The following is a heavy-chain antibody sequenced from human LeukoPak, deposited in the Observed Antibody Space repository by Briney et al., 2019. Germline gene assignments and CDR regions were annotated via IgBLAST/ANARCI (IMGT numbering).Heavy chain of an antibody. V-gene: IGHV1-8*01. CDR2: MNPNSGNT. J-gene: IGHJ6*02. CDR3: ARGGRLRAYYDFWSGFLLNYYYYGMDV. Sequence: ASVKVSCKASGYTFTSYGINWVRQATGQGLEWMGWMNPNSGNTGYAQKFQGRVTMTRNTSISTAYMELSSLRSEDTAVYYCARGGRLRAYYDFWSGFLLNYYYYGMDVWGQGTTVTVSS. CDR1: GYTFTSYG. D-gene: IGHD3-3*01.